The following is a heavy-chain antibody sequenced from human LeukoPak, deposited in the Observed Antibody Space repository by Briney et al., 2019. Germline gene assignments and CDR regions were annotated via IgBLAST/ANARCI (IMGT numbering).Heavy chain of an antibody. CDR3: ARIERTMWPYYFDY. V-gene: IGHV3-21*01. J-gene: IGHJ4*02. D-gene: IGHD5-24*01. CDR1: GFTFSSYS. Sequence: PGGSLRLSCAASGFTFSSYSMNWVRQAPGKGLEWVSSISSSSSYIYHADSVKGRFTISRDNAKNSLYLQMNSLRAEDTAVYYCARIERTMWPYYFDYWGQGTLVTVSS. CDR2: ISSSSSYI.